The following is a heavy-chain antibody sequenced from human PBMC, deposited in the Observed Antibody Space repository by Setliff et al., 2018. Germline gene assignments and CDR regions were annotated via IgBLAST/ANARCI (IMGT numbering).Heavy chain of an antibody. CDR2: INHSGST. D-gene: IGHD6-13*01. J-gene: IGHJ6*02. Sequence: SETLSLTCAVYGGSFSGYYWSWNRQPPGKGLEWMGVINHSGSTNYNPSLKSRVTISVDTAKNQFSLKLSSVTAADTAVDYCARAAGYSSSWYHYYYGMDVWGQGTTVTVSS. V-gene: IGHV4-34*01. CDR3: ARAAGYSSSWYHYYYGMDV. CDR1: GGSFSGYY.